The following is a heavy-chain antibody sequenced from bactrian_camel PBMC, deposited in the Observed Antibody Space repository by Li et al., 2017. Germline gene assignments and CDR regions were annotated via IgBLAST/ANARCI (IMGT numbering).Heavy chain of an antibody. CDR1: GYTFRTPC. J-gene: IGHJ4*01. CDR3: AATGSYGTTYNPTLNPNRYNF. V-gene: IGHV3S53*01. Sequence: HVQLVESGGGTVVAGGSLNLSCVASGYTFRTPCMGYFRQAPGKEREGVAAIDTDGSTSYADSVKGRFTISQDNAKNTLYLQMNNLKPEDTDIYYCAATGSYGTTYNPTLNPNRYNFWGRGTQVTVS. CDR2: IDTDGST. D-gene: IGHD6*01.